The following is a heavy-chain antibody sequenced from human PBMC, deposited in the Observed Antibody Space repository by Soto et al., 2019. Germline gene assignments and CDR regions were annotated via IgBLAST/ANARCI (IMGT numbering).Heavy chain of an antibody. J-gene: IGHJ4*02. Sequence: GGSLRLSCAASGFTFSSYAMSWVRQAPGKGLEWVSAITISGGSTYYADSVKGRFTISRDNSKNTLYLQVNSLRAEDTAVYYFSKVGSGYGYYFDYWGQGTLVTVSS. V-gene: IGHV3-23*01. CDR1: GFTFSSYA. CDR2: ITISGGST. D-gene: IGHD5-12*01. CDR3: SKVGSGYGYYFDY.